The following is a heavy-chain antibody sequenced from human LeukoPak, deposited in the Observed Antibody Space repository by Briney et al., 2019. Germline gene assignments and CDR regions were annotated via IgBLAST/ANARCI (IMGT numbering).Heavy chain of an antibody. CDR1: GFSFDDYG. D-gene: IGHD3-22*01. Sequence: GGSLRLSCAASGFSFDDYGMSWVRQAPGKGLEWVSGISWNGGSTAYADSVKGRFTISRDNAKNSLYLQMNSLRAEDTAVYYCARDSSALDAFDIWGQGTMVTVSS. CDR2: ISWNGGST. V-gene: IGHV3-20*04. CDR3: ARDSSALDAFDI. J-gene: IGHJ3*02.